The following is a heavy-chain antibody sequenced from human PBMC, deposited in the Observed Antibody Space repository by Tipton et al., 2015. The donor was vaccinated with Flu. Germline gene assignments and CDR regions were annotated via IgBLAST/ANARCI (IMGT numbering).Heavy chain of an antibody. V-gene: IGHV3-9*01. CDR1: GFTFSSYA. J-gene: IGHJ4*02. D-gene: IGHD3-16*01. CDR2: ISWNSDTI. CDR3: AKAPGGLTLYYFDY. Sequence: SLRLSCAASGFTFSSYAMSWVRQAPGKGLEWVSVISWNSDTIDYADSVKGRFTISRDNAKNSLYLQMNSLRTEDTALYFCAKAPGGLTLYYFDYWGQGTLVTVSS.